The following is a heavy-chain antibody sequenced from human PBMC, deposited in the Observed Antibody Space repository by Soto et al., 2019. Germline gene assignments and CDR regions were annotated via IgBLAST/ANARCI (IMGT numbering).Heavy chain of an antibody. D-gene: IGHD4-17*01. CDR2: IGADSGYT. J-gene: IGHJ4*02. Sequence: QVQLVQSGPEMKKPGASVKISCKTFGYIFTNDGLSWVRQAPGQGLERMGWIGADSGYTNYAQQFQGRVTLTTDPSTNTAYLELRSLRSDDTAIYFCARDPAVSTDPLDFWGQGTLVSVSS. CDR1: GYIFTNDG. V-gene: IGHV1-18*01. CDR3: ARDPAVSTDPLDF.